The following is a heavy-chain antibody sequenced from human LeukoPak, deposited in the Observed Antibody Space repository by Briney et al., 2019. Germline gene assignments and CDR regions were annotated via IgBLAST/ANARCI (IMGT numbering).Heavy chain of an antibody. CDR1: GFTFSSYS. Sequence: PGGSLRPSCAASGFTFSSYSMNWVRQAPGKGLEWVSSISSSSSYIYYADSVKGRFTISRDNAKNSLYLQMNSLRAEDTAAYYCARDSNTVGAFDIWGQGTMVTVSS. CDR3: ARDSNTVGAFDI. J-gene: IGHJ3*02. V-gene: IGHV3-21*01. D-gene: IGHD4-17*01. CDR2: ISSSSSYI.